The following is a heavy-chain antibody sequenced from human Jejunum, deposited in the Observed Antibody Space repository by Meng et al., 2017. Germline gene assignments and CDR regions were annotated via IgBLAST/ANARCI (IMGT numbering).Heavy chain of an antibody. D-gene: IGHD2/OR15-2a*01. CDR1: GFPFSSYS. CDR2: TSDSGGRK. Sequence: EVQLSDSGGDVVQPGGSRRLSCAASGFPFSSYSMSWVRQAPGKGLEWVSGTSDSGGRKYYADSVRGRFTISRDSSKNTLYLQMNSLRAEDTAVYYCAKVIAPYYFDYWGQGTLVTVSS. V-gene: IGHV3-23*01. J-gene: IGHJ4*02. CDR3: AKVIAPYYFDY.